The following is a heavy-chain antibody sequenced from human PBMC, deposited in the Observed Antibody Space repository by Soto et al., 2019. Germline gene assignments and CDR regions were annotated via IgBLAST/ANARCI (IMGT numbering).Heavy chain of an antibody. CDR3: AGEDFSTHYGSFDY. CDR2: VETATE. D-gene: IGHD3-16*01. J-gene: IGHJ4*02. CDR1: GFNFRTHG. Sequence: QVQLVESGGGVVQPGTSLRLSCETSGFNFRTHGMHWVRQAPGKGLEWVAVVETATEYYTDSVKGRFTISRDISKDTLYLQMNSLRVEDTAVYYCAGEDFSTHYGSFDYWGQGALVTVSS. V-gene: IGHV3-33*01.